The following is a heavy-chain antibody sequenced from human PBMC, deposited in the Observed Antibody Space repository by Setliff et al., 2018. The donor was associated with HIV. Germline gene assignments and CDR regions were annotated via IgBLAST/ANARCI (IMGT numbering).Heavy chain of an antibody. Sequence: SETLSLTCTVSGGTISSHYWSWIRQPPGKGLEWIGSINHSGSTYCTPSLKSRVTMSVDTSKNHFSLKLSSVTAADTAVYYCARGASTRDLDYWGQGPLVTVSS. J-gene: IGHJ4*02. D-gene: IGHD1-1*01. CDR1: GGTISSHY. CDR3: ARGASTRDLDY. V-gene: IGHV4-59*11. CDR2: INHSGST.